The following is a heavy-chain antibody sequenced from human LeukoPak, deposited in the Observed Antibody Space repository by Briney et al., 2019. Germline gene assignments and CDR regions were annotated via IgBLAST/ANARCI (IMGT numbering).Heavy chain of an antibody. D-gene: IGHD3-22*01. CDR3: ARGIPYYYDSSGYYIGPHFDY. CDR2: INHSGST. J-gene: IGHJ4*02. Sequence: SETLSLTCAVYGGSFSGYYWSWIRQRPGKGLECIGEINHSGSTNYNPSLKSRVTISVDTSKNQFSLKLSSVTAADTAVYYCARGIPYYYDSSGYYIGPHFDYWGQGTLVTVSS. CDR1: GGSFSGYY. V-gene: IGHV4-34*01.